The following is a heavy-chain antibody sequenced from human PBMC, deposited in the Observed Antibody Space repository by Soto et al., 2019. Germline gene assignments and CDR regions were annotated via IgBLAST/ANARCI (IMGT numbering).Heavy chain of an antibody. CDR3: ARDLIRSRWVPFYFEH. Sequence: PGGSLRLSCAASGFTFSSYGMHWVRQAPGKGLEWVAVIWYDGSNKYYADSVKGRFTISRDNSKNTLYLQMNSLRAEDTAGYYCARDLIRSRWVPFYFEHWGQGTQVTVSS. CDR2: IWYDGSNK. D-gene: IGHD6-13*01. J-gene: IGHJ4*02. CDR1: GFTFSSYG. V-gene: IGHV3-33*01.